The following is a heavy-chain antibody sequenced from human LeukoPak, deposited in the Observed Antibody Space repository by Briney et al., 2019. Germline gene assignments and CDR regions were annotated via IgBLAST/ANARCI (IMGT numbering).Heavy chain of an antibody. CDR1: GFTFTSYT. V-gene: IGHV3-21*01. CDR2: ITGSTNGI. Sequence: GGSLGLSCAASGFTFTSYTMKWLRQAPGKGLEWVSSITGSTNGIYYADSVKGRFTISRDNAKNSLSLQMNSLRADDTAVYYCARDSKAFDIWGQGTMVTVSS. CDR3: ARDSKAFDI. J-gene: IGHJ3*02.